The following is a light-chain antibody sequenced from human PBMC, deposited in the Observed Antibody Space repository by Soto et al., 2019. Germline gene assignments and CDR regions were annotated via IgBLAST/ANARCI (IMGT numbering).Light chain of an antibody. Sequence: EIVLTQSPGTLSLSPGERATLSCRASQSVSSSYLAWYQQKPGQAPRLLIYGASSRATGIPDRFSGSGSGTDFTLTISRLEPEDFAVYYCQQYGSSHQTF. V-gene: IGKV3-20*01. CDR3: QQYGSSHQT. CDR2: GAS. J-gene: IGKJ1*01. CDR1: QSVSSSY.